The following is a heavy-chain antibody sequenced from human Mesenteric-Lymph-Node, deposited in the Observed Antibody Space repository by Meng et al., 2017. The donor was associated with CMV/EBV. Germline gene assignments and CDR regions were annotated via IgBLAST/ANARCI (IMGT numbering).Heavy chain of an antibody. CDR2: INHSGST. CDR3: ARSDGYGDYFDH. J-gene: IGHJ4*02. Sequence: SETLSLTCAVYGGSFSGYYWSWIRQPPGKGLEWIGEINHSGSTNYNPSLKSRVTISVDTSKNQFSLKLSSVTAADTAVYYCARSDGYGDYFDHWGQGTLVTVSS. D-gene: IGHD5-24*01. CDR1: GGSFSGYY. V-gene: IGHV4-34*01.